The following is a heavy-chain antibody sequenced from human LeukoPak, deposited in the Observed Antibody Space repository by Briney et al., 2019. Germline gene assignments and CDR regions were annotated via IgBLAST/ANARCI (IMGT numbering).Heavy chain of an antibody. CDR1: GYAFTRHG. J-gene: IGHJ4*02. D-gene: IGHD3-22*01. CDR2: ISAYNGDT. V-gene: IGHV1-18*01. Sequence: ASVKVSCKASGYAFTRHGVSWVREAPGQGLEWMAWISAYNGDTKYAQNFQGRVTITTDTSTTTAYMELRSLRSDDTAVYYCARDPSNTSGNFPYFDYWGQGTLVTVSS. CDR3: ARDPSNTSGNFPYFDY.